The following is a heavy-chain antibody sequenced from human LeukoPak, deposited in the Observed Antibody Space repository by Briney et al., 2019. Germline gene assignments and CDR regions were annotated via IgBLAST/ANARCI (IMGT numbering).Heavy chain of an antibody. V-gene: IGHV1-2*02. CDR2: INPNSGGT. CDR3: AGHYYDSSGYYSDY. CDR1: GYTFTGYY. J-gene: IGHJ4*02. Sequence: ASVKVSCKASGYTFTGYYMHWVRQAPGQGLEWMGWINPNSGGTNYAQKFQGRVTMTRDTSISTAYMELSRLRSDDTAVYYCAGHYYDSSGYYSDYWGQGTLVTVSS. D-gene: IGHD3-22*01.